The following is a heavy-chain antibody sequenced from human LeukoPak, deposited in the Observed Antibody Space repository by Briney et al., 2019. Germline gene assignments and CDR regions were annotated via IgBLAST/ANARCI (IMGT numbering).Heavy chain of an antibody. J-gene: IGHJ4*02. D-gene: IGHD5-24*01. CDR2: IYYSGTT. CDR1: GGSISSFY. Sequence: PSETLSLTCTVSGGSISSFYWGWIRQPPGKGLEWIGFIYYSGTTKYNPSFESRVTMSVDRSRKQFSLNLSSVTAADTAVYYCARHVDGYNVRVPFDYWGQGTLVTVSS. CDR3: ARHVDGYNVRVPFDY. V-gene: IGHV4-59*08.